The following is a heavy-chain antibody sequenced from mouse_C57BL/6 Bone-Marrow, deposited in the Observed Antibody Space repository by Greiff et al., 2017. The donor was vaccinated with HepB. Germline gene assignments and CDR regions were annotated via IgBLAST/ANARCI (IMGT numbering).Heavy chain of an antibody. V-gene: IGHV1-31*01. J-gene: IGHJ4*01. CDR1: VYSSTGYS. CDR2: IYPYNGVS. D-gene: IGHD2-4*01. Sequence: VQLQQSGPELLKPGASVKISSRASVYSSTGYSMHGVKQSMGNIFDWIGYIYPYNGVSSYNQKFKGKATLTVDKSSSTAYMELRSLTSEDSAVYYCARRLRRMDYWGQGTSVTVSS. CDR3: ARRLRRMDY.